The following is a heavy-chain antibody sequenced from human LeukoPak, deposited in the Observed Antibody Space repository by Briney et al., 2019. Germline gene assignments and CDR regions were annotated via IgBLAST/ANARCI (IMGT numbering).Heavy chain of an antibody. V-gene: IGHV1-2*02. D-gene: IGHD3-10*01. CDR1: GYTFKDYY. CDR3: ARDGEFLWGGFDS. CDR2: INPDSGAT. J-gene: IGHJ4*02. Sequence: EASVKVACKPSGYTFKDYYILWVREAPGQGLEWVGWINPDSGATYYAQKFQDRVTITRDTSISTVYMELSSLSSDDTAVFYCARDGEFLWGGFDSWGQGSLVTVSS.